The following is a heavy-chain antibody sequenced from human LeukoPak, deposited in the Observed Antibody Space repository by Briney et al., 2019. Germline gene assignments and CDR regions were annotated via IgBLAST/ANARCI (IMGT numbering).Heavy chain of an antibody. D-gene: IGHD3-22*01. J-gene: IGHJ4*02. V-gene: IGHV3-48*02. CDR1: GFTFSSYS. CDR3: ARDIDDYYDSSGYGY. Sequence: GGSLRLSCAASGFTFSSYSMTWVRQAPGKGLEWVSYISSSSTIYYADSVKGRFTISRDNAKNSLYLQMNSLRDEDTAVYYCARDIDDYYDSSGYGYWGQGTLVTVSS. CDR2: ISSSSTI.